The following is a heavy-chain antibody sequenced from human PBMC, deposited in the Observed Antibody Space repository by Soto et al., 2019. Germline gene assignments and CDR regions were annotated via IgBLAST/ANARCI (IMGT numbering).Heavy chain of an antibody. CDR1: GFSFSSYS. CDR3: ARVDCSRSTGRQFCWFDP. D-gene: IGHD2-2*01. J-gene: IGHJ5*02. Sequence: EVQLLESGGGLAQPGGSVRLSCAASGFSFSSYSMNWVRQAPGKGLEWVSSISSSSRYIYYADSVKGRFTISRDNAKNSLYLQMNSLRAEDTAVYYCARVDCSRSTGRQFCWFDPWGQGTLVTVSS. CDR2: ISSSSRYI. V-gene: IGHV3-21*01.